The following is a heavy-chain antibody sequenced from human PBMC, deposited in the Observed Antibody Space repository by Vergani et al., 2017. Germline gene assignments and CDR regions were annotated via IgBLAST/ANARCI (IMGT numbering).Heavy chain of an antibody. Sequence: QVQLVQSGAEVKKPGSSVKVSCKASGGTFSSYAISWVRQAPGQGLEWMGGIIPIFGTANYAQKFQGRVTITADESTSTAYMELSSLRSDDTAVYYCAGVHGDGGPPGDGRVDWGQGTLVTVSS. J-gene: IGHJ4*02. V-gene: IGHV1-69*01. D-gene: IGHD4-17*01. CDR1: GGTFSSYA. CDR3: AGVHGDGGPPGDGRVD. CDR2: IIPIFGTA.